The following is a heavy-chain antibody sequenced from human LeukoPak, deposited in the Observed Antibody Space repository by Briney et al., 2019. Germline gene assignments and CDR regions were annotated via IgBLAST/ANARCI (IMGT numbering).Heavy chain of an antibody. Sequence: GGSLRLSCAASGFTFSSCGMHWVRQAPGKGLEWVAVISYDGSNKYYADSVKGRFTISRDNSKNTLYLQMNSLRAEDTAVYYWAKRFRYGSLACCGQGTLVTLSA. CDR2: ISYDGSNK. CDR3: AKRFRYGSLAC. J-gene: IGHJ4*02. V-gene: IGHV3-30*18. D-gene: IGHD3-10*01. CDR1: GFTFSSCG.